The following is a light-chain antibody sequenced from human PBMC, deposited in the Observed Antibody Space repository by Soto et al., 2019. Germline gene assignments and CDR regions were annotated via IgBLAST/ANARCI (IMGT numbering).Light chain of an antibody. CDR2: DVS. J-gene: IGLJ3*02. CDR1: NIGGKS. V-gene: IGLV3-21*02. CDR3: QVWDSSSDHVV. Sequence: SYELTQPPSVSVAPGRTARITCGGNNIGGKSVHWYQQKPGQAPVLVVNDVSDRPSGIPERFSGPKSGNTATLTISRVEAGDEADYYCQVWDSSSDHVVFGGGTKVTVL.